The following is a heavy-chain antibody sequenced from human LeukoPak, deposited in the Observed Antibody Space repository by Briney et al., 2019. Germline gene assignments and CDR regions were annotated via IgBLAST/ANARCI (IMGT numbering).Heavy chain of an antibody. V-gene: IGHV4-34*01. D-gene: IGHD5-12*01. CDR3: ARGGYSGYGINWFDP. CDR1: GGSFSGYY. Sequence: SETLSLTCALYGGSFSGYYWSWIRQPPGRGLEWSGEINHSGSTNYNPSLKSRVTISVDTSKNQFSLKLSSVTAADTAVYYCARGGYSGYGINWFDPWGQGTLVTVSS. J-gene: IGHJ5*02. CDR2: INHSGST.